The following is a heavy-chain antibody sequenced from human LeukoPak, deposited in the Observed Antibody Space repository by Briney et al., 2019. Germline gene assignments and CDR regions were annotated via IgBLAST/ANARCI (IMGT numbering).Heavy chain of an antibody. D-gene: IGHD3-3*01. J-gene: IGHJ6*03. CDR1: GYTFTSYY. CDR2: INPSGGST. CDR3: ARGAYDFWSGYSYYYYYYMDV. Sequence: ASVKVSCKASGYTFTSYYMHWVRQAPGQGLEWMGIINPSGGSTSYAQKFQGRVTMTRDMSTSTVYMELSSLRSEDTAVYYCARGAYDFWSGYSYYYYYYMDVWGKGTTVTVSS. V-gene: IGHV1-46*01.